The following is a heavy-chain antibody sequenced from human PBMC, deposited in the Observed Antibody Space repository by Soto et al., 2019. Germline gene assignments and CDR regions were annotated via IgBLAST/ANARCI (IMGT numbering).Heavy chain of an antibody. V-gene: IGHV2-5*02. CDR1: GFSLSADGVG. CDR2: IYWDDDQ. J-gene: IGHJ3*01. D-gene: IGHD2-21*01. CDR3: AHAYXXXSWPNDVFDV. Sequence: QITLKESGPTLVKPTQTLTLTCTFSGFSLSADGVGVGWIRQPPGKAREWLALIYWDDDQRYSPSLKIRLTXXXXXXKNQVVHTMTNMXPVXTATYYCAHAYXXXSWPNDVFDVWGQGTVVTVSS.